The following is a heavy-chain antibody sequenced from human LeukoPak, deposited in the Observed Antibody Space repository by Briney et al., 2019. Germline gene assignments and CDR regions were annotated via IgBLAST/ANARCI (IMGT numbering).Heavy chain of an antibody. CDR3: VYPIRYSYGFDY. CDR1: GFTFSSYG. CDR2: IRYDGSNK. Sequence: GGSLRHSCAASGFTFSSYGMHWVRQAPGKGLEWVAFIRYDGSNKYYADSVKGRFTISRDNSKNTLYLQMNSLRAEDTAVYYCVYPIRYSYGFDYWGQGTLVTVSS. D-gene: IGHD5-18*01. V-gene: IGHV3-30*02. J-gene: IGHJ4*02.